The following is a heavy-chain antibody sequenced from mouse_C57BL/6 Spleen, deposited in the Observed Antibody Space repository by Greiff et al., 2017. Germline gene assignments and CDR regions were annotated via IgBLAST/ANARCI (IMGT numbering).Heavy chain of an antibody. CDR3: ARGFYYGSSPDY. J-gene: IGHJ2*01. Sequence: EVKLVESGGDLVKPGGSLKLSCAASGFTFSSYGMSWVRQTPDKRLEWVATISSGGSYTYYPDSVKGRFTITRDNAKNTLYLQMSSLKSEDTAMYYCARGFYYGSSPDYWGQGTTLTVSS. CDR1: GFTFSSYG. CDR2: ISSGGSYT. V-gene: IGHV5-6*02. D-gene: IGHD1-1*01.